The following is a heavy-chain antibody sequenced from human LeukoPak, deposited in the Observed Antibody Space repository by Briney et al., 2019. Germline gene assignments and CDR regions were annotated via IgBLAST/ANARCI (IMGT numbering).Heavy chain of an antibody. D-gene: IGHD3-10*01. J-gene: IGHJ3*02. V-gene: IGHV4-39*01. Sequence: SETLSLTCTVSGGSISSSSYYWGWIRQPPGKGLEWIGSIYYSGSTYYNPSLKSRVTISVDTSKNQFSLKLSSVTAADTAVYYCAIHRGTMVRGVRDAVDIWGQGTMVTVSS. CDR3: AIHRGTMVRGVRDAVDI. CDR1: GGSISSSSYY. CDR2: IYYSGST.